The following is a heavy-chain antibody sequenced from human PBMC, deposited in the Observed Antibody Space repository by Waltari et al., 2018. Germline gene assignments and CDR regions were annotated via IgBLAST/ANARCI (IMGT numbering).Heavy chain of an antibody. D-gene: IGHD3-16*01. CDR2: IYYDGST. Sequence: EEQLVESGGRLVQSGGSLRLSCAASGFTARDNYMTWVRQAPGKGVGWVSGIYYDGSTFYAEAVEGRVTLSRESSRNDVSLQIHSVGGDDAGIYYCAGEWSNGTTWFGGHFDLWGQGTQVTVSS. V-gene: IGHV3-53*01. CDR3: AGEWSNGTTWFGGHFDL. CDR1: GFTARDNY. J-gene: IGHJ4*02.